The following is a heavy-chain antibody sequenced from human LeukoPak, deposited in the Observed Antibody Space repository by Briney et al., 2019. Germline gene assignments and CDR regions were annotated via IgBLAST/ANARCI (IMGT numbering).Heavy chain of an antibody. Sequence: ASVKVSCKASGYTFTSHDINWVRQATGQGLEWMGWMSPNSGDTGYARKFQGRVTMTSDSSISTAYMELSSLRSEDTAIYYCVRTPPNWGFDYWGQGTLVTVSS. CDR1: GYTFTSHD. D-gene: IGHD7-27*01. V-gene: IGHV1-8*01. J-gene: IGHJ4*02. CDR2: MSPNSGDT. CDR3: VRTPPNWGFDY.